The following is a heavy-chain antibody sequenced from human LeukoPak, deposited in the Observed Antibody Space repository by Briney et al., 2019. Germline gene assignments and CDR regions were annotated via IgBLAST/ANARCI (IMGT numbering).Heavy chain of an antibody. J-gene: IGHJ4*02. Sequence: GGSLRLSCSASGFTFSSYAMHWVRQAPGKGLEYVSGVSGNGGTTYYADSVEGRFTISRDNSKNTLYLQMNSLRAEDTAVYYCAKDRYYGSGSWGYYFDYWGQGTLVTVSS. CDR2: VSGNGGTT. CDR1: GFTFSSYA. V-gene: IGHV3-64*04. D-gene: IGHD3-10*01. CDR3: AKDRYYGSGSWGYYFDY.